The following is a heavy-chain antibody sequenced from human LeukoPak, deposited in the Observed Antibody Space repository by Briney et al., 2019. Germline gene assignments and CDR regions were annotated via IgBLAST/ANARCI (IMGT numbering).Heavy chain of an antibody. D-gene: IGHD5-12*01. CDR1: GGSISSNNW. Sequence: SGTLSLTCSVSGGSISSNNWWTWVRQPPGKGLEWIGSIYYSGSTYYNPSLKSRVTISVDTSKNQISLQLTSVTAADTAVYYCARMIVATIRIGVYFYHGMDVWGQGTTVTVSS. CDR2: IYYSGST. V-gene: IGHV4-4*02. J-gene: IGHJ6*02. CDR3: ARMIVATIRIGVYFYHGMDV.